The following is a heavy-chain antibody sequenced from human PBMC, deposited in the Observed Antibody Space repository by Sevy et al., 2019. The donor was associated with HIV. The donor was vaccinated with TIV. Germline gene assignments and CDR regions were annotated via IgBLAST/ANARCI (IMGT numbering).Heavy chain of an antibody. Sequence: SETLSLTCTVSGGSISSYFWSWIRQPPGKGLEWIGYIYYSGNTNYSPSLKSRVTISVDTSKNQFSLKLRSVTAADTAVYYCARDFKGGDGYRSNGMDVWGQGTTVTVSS. D-gene: IGHD5-18*01. CDR3: ARDFKGGDGYRSNGMDV. J-gene: IGHJ6*02. CDR1: GGSISSYF. V-gene: IGHV4-59*01. CDR2: IYYSGNT.